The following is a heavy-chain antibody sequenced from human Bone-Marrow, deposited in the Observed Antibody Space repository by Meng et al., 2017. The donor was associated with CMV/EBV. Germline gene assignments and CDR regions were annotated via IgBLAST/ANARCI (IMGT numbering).Heavy chain of an antibody. V-gene: IGHV4-34*01. CDR1: GGSFSGYY. J-gene: IGHJ4*02. D-gene: IGHD3-22*01. CDR3: ARDTLGSSGYFDY. Sequence: QGQRQAWGAGLLKPSETLSLTCAVYGGSFSGYYWSWIRQPPGKGLEWIGEINHSGSTNYNPSLKSRVTISVDTSKNQFSLKLSSVTAADTAVYYCARDTLGSSGYFDYWGQETLVTVSS. CDR2: INHSGST.